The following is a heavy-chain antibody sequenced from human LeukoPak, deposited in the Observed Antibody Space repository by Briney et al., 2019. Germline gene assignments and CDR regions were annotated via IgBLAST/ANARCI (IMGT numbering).Heavy chain of an antibody. Sequence: GGSLRLSCAASGFTSNNYAMSWVRQAPGEGVDWVSALSGSGGTTYYADSVKGRFTISRDNSENTLYLQMNSPRAEDTAVYYCAREPREYYSRTARPNWFESWGQGTLVTVSS. V-gene: IGHV3-23*01. D-gene: IGHD2-2*01. J-gene: IGHJ5*01. CDR3: AREPREYYSRTARPNWFES. CDR2: LSGSGGTT. CDR1: GFTSNNYA.